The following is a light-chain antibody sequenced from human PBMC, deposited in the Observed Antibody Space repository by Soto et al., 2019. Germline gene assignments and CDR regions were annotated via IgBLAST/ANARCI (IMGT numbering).Light chain of an antibody. V-gene: IGKV3-15*01. Sequence: EMVMTQSPATLSVSPGERAALSCRASQSVSSNLAWYQQKPGQAPRLLIYGASTRATGIPARFSGSESGTEFTLTISSLQSEDSAVYYCQQYNNWWTFGQGTKVDIK. CDR1: QSVSSN. CDR2: GAS. J-gene: IGKJ1*01. CDR3: QQYNNWWT.